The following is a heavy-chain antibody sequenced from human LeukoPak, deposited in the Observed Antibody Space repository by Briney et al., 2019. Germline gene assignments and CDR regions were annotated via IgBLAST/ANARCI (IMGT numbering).Heavy chain of an antibody. D-gene: IGHD2-2*01. J-gene: IGHJ4*02. Sequence: GESLKISCRGSGYSFTTYWIAWVRQMPGKGLEWMGIIYPGDSDTRYSPSFQGQVTISADKSINTAYLQWSSLKASDTAIYYCARRQGCSSTSCPPDYWGQGTLVTVSP. V-gene: IGHV5-51*01. CDR2: IYPGDSDT. CDR1: GYSFTTYW. CDR3: ARRQGCSSTSCPPDY.